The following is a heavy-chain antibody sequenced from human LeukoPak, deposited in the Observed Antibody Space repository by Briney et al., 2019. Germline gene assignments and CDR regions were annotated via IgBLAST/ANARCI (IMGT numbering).Heavy chain of an antibody. J-gene: IGHJ4*02. CDR1: GYTFTGYY. CDR2: ISAYNGNT. CDR3: ARGFGMTTVTATWDY. D-gene: IGHD4-17*01. V-gene: IGHV1-18*04. Sequence: ASVKVSCKASGYTFTGYYIHWVRQAPGQGLEWMGWISAYNGNTNYAQKLQGRVTMTTGTSTSTAYMELRSLRSDDTAVYYCARGFGMTTVTATWDYWGQGTLVTVSS.